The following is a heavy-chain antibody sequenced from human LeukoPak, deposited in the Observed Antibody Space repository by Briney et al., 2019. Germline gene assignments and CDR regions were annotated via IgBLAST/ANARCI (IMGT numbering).Heavy chain of an antibody. CDR3: ARSLVGFDY. J-gene: IGHJ4*02. V-gene: IGHV4-30-4*01. CDR2: IYYSESS. CDR1: GGSISSGDNY. Sequence: SETLSLTCTVSGGSISSGDNYWSWIRQPPGKGLEWIGYIYYSESSYYNPSLKSRVTISVDTSMNQFSLKLSSVTAADTAVYYCARSLVGFDYWGQGILVTVSS. D-gene: IGHD3-9*01.